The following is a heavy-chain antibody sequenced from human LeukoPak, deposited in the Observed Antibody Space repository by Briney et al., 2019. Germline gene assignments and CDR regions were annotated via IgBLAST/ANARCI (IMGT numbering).Heavy chain of an antibody. J-gene: IGHJ4*02. V-gene: IGHV1-69*13. CDR1: GGTFSSYA. Sequence: ASVTVSCKASGGTFSSYAISWVRQAPGQGLEWMGGIIPIFSTANYAQKFQGRVTITADESTSTAYMELSSLRSEDTAVYYCARAGTDYGDYVGYFDYWGQGTLVTVSS. CDR3: ARAGTDYGDYVGYFDY. CDR2: IIPIFSTA. D-gene: IGHD4-17*01.